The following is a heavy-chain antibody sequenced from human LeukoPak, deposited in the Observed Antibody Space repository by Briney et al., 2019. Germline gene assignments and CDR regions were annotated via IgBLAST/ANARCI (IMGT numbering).Heavy chain of an antibody. J-gene: IGHJ5*02. V-gene: IGHV2-5*01. CDR2: IYGHDDK. Sequence: SGPTLVKPTQTLTLTCTFSGFSLTTSAVGVGWIRQPPRKALEWVALIYGHDDKRYNPSLKSRLTITKDTSKNQVVLTMTNMDPQGTATYYCAHRGGALAWLDPWGQGTLVTVSS. CDR1: GFSLTTSAVG. CDR3: AHRGGALAWLDP. D-gene: IGHD1-26*01.